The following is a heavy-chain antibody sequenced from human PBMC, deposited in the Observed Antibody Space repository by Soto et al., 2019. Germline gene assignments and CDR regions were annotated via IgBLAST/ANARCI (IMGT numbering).Heavy chain of an antibody. CDR2: ISGSGGST. V-gene: IGHV3-23*01. CDR1: GFTFSSYA. CDR3: AKGMGDYGDPYYGMDV. D-gene: IGHD4-17*01. Sequence: GGSLRLSCAASGFTFSSYAMSWVRQAPGKGLEWVSAISGSGGSTNYADSVKGRFTISRDNSKNTLYLQMNSLRAEDTAVYYCAKGMGDYGDPYYGMDVWGQGTTVTVSS. J-gene: IGHJ6*02.